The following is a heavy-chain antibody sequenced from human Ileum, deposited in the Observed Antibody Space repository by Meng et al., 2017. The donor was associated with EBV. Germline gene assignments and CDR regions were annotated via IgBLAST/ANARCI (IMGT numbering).Heavy chain of an antibody. CDR2: STPMFGTV. D-gene: IGHD5-18*01. J-gene: IGHJ4*01. CDR1: GGTLSALI. V-gene: IGHV1-69*01. CDR3: AMGSCGGYRDN. Sequence: QVQLVQSGAGVKKPGSSVKVSCKASGGTLSALIITWVRQAPGQGLEWLGLSTPMFGTVNYAPKFQGRLTISADESTNTAYMEMRGLRSEDTAVYFCAMGSCGGYRDNWGQGTLVTVSS.